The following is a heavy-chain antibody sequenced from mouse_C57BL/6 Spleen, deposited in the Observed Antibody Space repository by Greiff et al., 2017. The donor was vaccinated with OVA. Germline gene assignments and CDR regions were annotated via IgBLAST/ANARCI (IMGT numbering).Heavy chain of an antibody. J-gene: IGHJ2*01. V-gene: IGHV1-50*01. D-gene: IGHD1-1*01. CDR2: IDPSDSYT. CDR1: GYTFTSYW. CDR3: ARSLTTVVHYFDY. Sequence: VQLQQPGAELVKPGASVKLSCKASGYTFTSYWMQWVKQRPGQGLEWIGEIDPSDSYTNYNQKFKGKATLTVDTSSSTAYMQLSSLTSEDSAVYYCARSLTTVVHYFDYWGQGTTLTVSS.